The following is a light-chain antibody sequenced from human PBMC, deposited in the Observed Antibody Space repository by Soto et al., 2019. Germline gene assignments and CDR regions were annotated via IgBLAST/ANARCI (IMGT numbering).Light chain of an antibody. Sequence: DIQLTQSPSSLSASVGDRVTITCRASQTISSWLAWYQQKPGKAPKLLIYKASTLKSGVPSRFSGSGSGTEFTLTISSVQPDDFASYYCQQYENYWTLGQGTKVDIK. CDR2: KAS. CDR3: QQYENYWT. J-gene: IGKJ1*01. V-gene: IGKV1-5*03. CDR1: QTISSW.